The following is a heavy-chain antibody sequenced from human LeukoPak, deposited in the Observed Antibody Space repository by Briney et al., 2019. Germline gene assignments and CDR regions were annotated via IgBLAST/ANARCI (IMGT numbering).Heavy chain of an antibody. CDR3: ARVRPNSYECNSRYYSRDCDF. J-gene: IGHJ2*01. D-gene: IGHD3-3*01. CDR1: AFTFSIYA. CDR2: ITSRGEST. Sequence: GGSLRLSCAASAFTFSIYATSWLRQAPGKGLQWVSSITSRGESTLYVDSVKGRFTITRDNSDNSLYLQMHSLRAEDTAIYYCARVRPNSYECNSRYYSRDCDFWARGPLVSVSS. V-gene: IGHV3-23*01.